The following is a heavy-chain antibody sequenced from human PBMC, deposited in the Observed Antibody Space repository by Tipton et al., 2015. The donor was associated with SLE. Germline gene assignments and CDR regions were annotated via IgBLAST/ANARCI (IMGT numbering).Heavy chain of an antibody. J-gene: IGHJ3*02. CDR3: ARAPMVITAFDI. Sequence: TLSLTCDVSGFPISSGYYWGWIRQSPGRGLEWIGSFFHGGSTYYNPSLKSRVTISVDTSKNQFSLRLTSVTAADTAVYYCARAPMVITAFDIWGQGTMVTVSS. CDR1: GFPISSGYY. D-gene: IGHD2/OR15-2a*01. CDR2: FFHGGST. V-gene: IGHV4-38-2*01.